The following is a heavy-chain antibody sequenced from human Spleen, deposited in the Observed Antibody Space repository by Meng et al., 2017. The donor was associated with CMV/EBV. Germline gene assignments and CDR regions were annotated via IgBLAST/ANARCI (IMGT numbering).Heavy chain of an antibody. CDR3: AKTQLLWFGKSVV. Sequence: SETLSLTCTVSGYSISSGYYWGWIRQPPGKGLEWIGRIYHSGITFYNPSLKSRITISVDTSKNFFSLNLSSVTAADTAVYYCAKTQLLWFGKSVVWGQGPLVTVSS. J-gene: IGHJ4*02. V-gene: IGHV4-38-2*02. CDR1: GYSISSGYY. CDR2: IYHSGIT. D-gene: IGHD3-10*01.